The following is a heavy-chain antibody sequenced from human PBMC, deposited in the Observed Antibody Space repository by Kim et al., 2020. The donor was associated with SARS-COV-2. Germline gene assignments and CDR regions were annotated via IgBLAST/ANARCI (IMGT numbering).Heavy chain of an antibody. CDR3: AAYGSGSSAFDY. V-gene: IGHV4-31*02. Sequence: YYTPSLKSRVNISVDTSKNQFPLKLSSVTAADPAVYYCAAYGSGSSAFDYWGQGTLVTVSS. D-gene: IGHD3-10*01. J-gene: IGHJ4*02.